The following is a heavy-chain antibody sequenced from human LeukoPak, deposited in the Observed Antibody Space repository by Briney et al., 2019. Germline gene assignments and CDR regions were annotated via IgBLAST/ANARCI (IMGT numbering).Heavy chain of an antibody. J-gene: IGHJ6*03. V-gene: IGHV3-64*01. CDR2: ISSNGGST. D-gene: IGHD2-2*01. Sequence: GGSLRLSCAASGFTFSSYAMHWVRQAPGKGLEYVSAISSNGGSTYYANSVKGRFTISRDNSKNTLYLQMGSLRAEDMAVYYCARDGVVVVPAATLYSYGYYYYYMDVWGKGTTVTVS. CDR1: GFTFSSYA. CDR3: ARDGVVVVPAATLYSYGYYYYYMDV.